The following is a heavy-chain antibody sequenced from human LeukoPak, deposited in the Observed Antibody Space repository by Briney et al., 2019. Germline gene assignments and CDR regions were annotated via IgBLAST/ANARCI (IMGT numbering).Heavy chain of an antibody. Sequence: SVKVSXKASGGTFSSYAISWVRQAPGQGLEWIGGIIPIFGTANYAQKFQGRVTITTDESTSTAYMELSSLRSEDTAVYYCARVPLAAAGTDWFDPWGQGTLVTVSS. CDR1: GGTFSSYA. V-gene: IGHV1-69*05. CDR3: ARVPLAAAGTDWFDP. J-gene: IGHJ5*02. D-gene: IGHD6-13*01. CDR2: IIPIFGTA.